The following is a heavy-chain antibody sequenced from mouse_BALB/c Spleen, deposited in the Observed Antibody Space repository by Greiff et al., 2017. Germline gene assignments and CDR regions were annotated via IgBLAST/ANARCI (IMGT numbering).Heavy chain of an antibody. CDR3: ARYNPEYDEYFDV. V-gene: IGHV3-8*02. J-gene: IGHJ1*01. CDR1: GDSITSCY. D-gene: IGHD2-4*01. Sequence: EVQVVESGPSLVKPSQTLSLTCSVTGDSITSCYWNWIRKFPGNKLEYMGYISYSGSTYYNPSLKSRISITRDTSKNQYYLQLNSVTTEDTATYYCARYNPEYDEYFDVWGAGTTVTVSA. CDR2: ISYSGST.